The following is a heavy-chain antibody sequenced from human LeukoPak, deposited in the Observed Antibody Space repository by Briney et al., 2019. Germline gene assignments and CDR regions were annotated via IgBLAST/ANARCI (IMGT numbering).Heavy chain of an antibody. CDR3: ARRSPNYYFDY. CDR2: ISSSNKYI. V-gene: IGHV3-21*01. J-gene: IGHJ4*02. Sequence: PGGSLRLSCAASGFTFSNYNMNWVRQAPGKGLEWVSSISSSNKYIYYADSVKGRFTISRDNAKNSLYLQMNSLRAEDTAVYYCARRSPNYYFDYWGQGTPVTVSS. CDR1: GFTFSNYN.